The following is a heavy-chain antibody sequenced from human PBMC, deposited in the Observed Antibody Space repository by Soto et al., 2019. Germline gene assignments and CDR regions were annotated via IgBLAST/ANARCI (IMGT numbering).Heavy chain of an antibody. V-gene: IGHV1-58*01. CDR2: IVVGGGIT. Sequence: QMQLVQSGPEVKKPGTSVKVSCKASGFTFTSSALQWVRQARGQRLEWIGWIVVGGGITNYAQKFQERVTITRDVPASTAYMELSSLRSEDTAVYYCAADWHYGSGSYYAYYYGMDVWGQGTTVTVSS. D-gene: IGHD3-10*01. CDR1: GFTFTSSA. J-gene: IGHJ6*02. CDR3: AADWHYGSGSYYAYYYGMDV.